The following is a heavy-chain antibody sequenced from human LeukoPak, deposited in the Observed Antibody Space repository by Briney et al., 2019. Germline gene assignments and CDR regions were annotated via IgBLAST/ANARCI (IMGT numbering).Heavy chain of an antibody. V-gene: IGHV3-23*01. CDR3: AKDLPYYYDSSGYYYPWVY. Sequence: QPGGSLRLSCAASGFTFSSYAMSWVRQAPGKGLEWVSAISGSGGSTYYADSAKGRFTISRDNSMNTLYLQMNSLRAEDTAVYYCAKDLPYYYDSSGYYYPWVYWGQGTLVTVSS. D-gene: IGHD3-22*01. J-gene: IGHJ4*02. CDR1: GFTFSSYA. CDR2: ISGSGGST.